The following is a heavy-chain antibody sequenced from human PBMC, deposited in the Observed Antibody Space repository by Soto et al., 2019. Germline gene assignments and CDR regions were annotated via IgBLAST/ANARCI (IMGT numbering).Heavy chain of an antibody. CDR1: GGSINSRSYS. Sequence: SETLSLTCSVSGGSINSRSYSWGWIRQPPGKGLEWIGYIYHSGSTLYNPSLKSRVTISVDKSKNQFSLKLSSVTAADTAVYYCARDQLEGNWFDPWGQGTLVTVSS. D-gene: IGHD1-1*01. J-gene: IGHJ5*02. V-gene: IGHV4-30-2*01. CDR3: ARDQLEGNWFDP. CDR2: IYHSGST.